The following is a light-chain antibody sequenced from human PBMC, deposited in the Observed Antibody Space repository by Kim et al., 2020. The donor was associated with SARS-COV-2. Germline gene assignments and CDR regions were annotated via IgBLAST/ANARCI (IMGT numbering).Light chain of an antibody. J-gene: IGKJ2*02. CDR2: GAS. V-gene: IGKV3-20*01. Sequence: EIVLTQSPGTLSLSPGERATLSCRASQSVSDNYLAWYQQKPGQAPRLLIYGASSRATGIPDRFSGSGSGTDFTLTISRLDPEDFAVYYCQQYDTSPSCTFRQGTKLDI. CDR3: QQYDTSPSCT. CDR1: QSVSDNY.